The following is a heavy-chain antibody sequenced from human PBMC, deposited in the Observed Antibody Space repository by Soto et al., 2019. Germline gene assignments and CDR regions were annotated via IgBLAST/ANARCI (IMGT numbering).Heavy chain of an antibody. D-gene: IGHD5-12*01. Sequence: ASVKVSCKASGYTFTSYAMHWVRQAPGQRLEWMGWINAGNGNTKYSQKFQGRVTITRDTSASTAYMELSSLRSEDTAVYYCAREDIVATARNYYYYGMDVWGQGTTVTVSS. CDR2: INAGNGNT. V-gene: IGHV1-3*01. CDR3: AREDIVATARNYYYYGMDV. CDR1: GYTFTSYA. J-gene: IGHJ6*02.